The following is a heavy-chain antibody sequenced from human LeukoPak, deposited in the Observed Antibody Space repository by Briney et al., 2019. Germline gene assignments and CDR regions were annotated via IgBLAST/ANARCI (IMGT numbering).Heavy chain of an antibody. D-gene: IGHD4-17*01. CDR2: IYYSGST. J-gene: IGHJ4*02. CDR1: GASISSYY. Sequence: SETLSLTCTVSGASISSYYWSWIRQPPGKGLEWIAYIYYSGSTNYNPSLKSRVTISADTSKNQFSLKLSSVTAADTAVYYCAGGKWTSYGDFDYWGQGTLVTVSS. CDR3: AGGKWTSYGDFDY. V-gene: IGHV4-59*01.